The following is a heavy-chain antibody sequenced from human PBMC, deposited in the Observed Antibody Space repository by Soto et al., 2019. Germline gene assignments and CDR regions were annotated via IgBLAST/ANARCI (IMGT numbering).Heavy chain of an antibody. D-gene: IGHD2-21*02. Sequence: GASVKVSCKASGYTFTSYDSNWVRQATGQGLEWMGWMNPNSGNTGYAQKFQGRVTMTRDTSASTAYMELSSLRSEDTAVYYCARSIVVVTALDYWGQGTPVTVSS. CDR2: MNPNSGNT. J-gene: IGHJ4*02. V-gene: IGHV1-8*01. CDR1: GYTFTSYD. CDR3: ARSIVVVTALDY.